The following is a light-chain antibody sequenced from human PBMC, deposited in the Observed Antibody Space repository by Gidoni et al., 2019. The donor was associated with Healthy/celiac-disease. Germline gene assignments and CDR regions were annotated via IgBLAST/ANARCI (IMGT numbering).Light chain of an antibody. CDR2: GAS. CDR1: QSVSSN. Sequence: EIVMTQSPATLSVSPGERATLSCRASQSVSSNLAWYQQKPGQAPRLLIYGASTRATGIPARFSGSGSGTEFTLTISSRQSEDFAVYDCQQYNNWPPTWTFXQXTKVXIK. V-gene: IGKV3-15*01. CDR3: QQYNNWPPTWT. J-gene: IGKJ1*01.